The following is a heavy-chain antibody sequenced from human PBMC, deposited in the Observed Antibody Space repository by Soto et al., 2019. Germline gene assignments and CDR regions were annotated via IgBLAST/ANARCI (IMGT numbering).Heavy chain of an antibody. Sequence: FQLVESGGGLVQPGGSLRLSCAGSGFTFSSYGMHWVRQAPGKGLEWVAVISYDGSNKYYADSVKGRFTISRDNSKNTLYLQMNSLRAEDTAVYYCAKDLDYYDSSGYFDYWGQGTLVTVSS. D-gene: IGHD3-22*01. CDR2: ISYDGSNK. CDR3: AKDLDYYDSSGYFDY. V-gene: IGHV3-30*18. J-gene: IGHJ4*02. CDR1: GFTFSSYG.